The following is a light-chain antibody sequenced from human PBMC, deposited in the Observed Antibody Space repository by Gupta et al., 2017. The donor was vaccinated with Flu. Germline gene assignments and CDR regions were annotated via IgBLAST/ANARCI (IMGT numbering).Light chain of an antibody. CDR3: QVWDSTSDHVI. J-gene: IGLJ2*01. V-gene: IGLV3-21*03. CDR1: NIGSKT. Sequence: GKTARIACGGNNIGSKTVHWYQQKPGQAPVLVVYDDSGRPSGIPERFSGSNSGNTATLTISRVEGGDEADYYCQVWDSTSDHVIFGGGTRLTGL. CDR2: DDS.